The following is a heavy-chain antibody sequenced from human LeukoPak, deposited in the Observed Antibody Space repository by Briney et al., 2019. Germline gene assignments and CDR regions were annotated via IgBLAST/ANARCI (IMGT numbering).Heavy chain of an antibody. Sequence: SVKVSCKASGGTFSSYAISWVRQAPGQGLGWMGGIIPIFGTANYAQKFQGRVTITTDESTSTAYMELSSLRSEDTAVYYCARVSIAAAGTLNWFDPWGQGTLVTVSS. D-gene: IGHD6-13*01. CDR1: GGTFSSYA. V-gene: IGHV1-69*05. J-gene: IGHJ5*02. CDR2: IIPIFGTA. CDR3: ARVSIAAAGTLNWFDP.